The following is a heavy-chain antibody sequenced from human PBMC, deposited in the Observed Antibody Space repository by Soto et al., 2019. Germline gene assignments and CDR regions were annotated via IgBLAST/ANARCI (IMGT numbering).Heavy chain of an antibody. Sequence: GESLKISCAASGFTFSSYAMHWVRQAPGKGLEWVAVISYDGSNKYYADSVKGRFTISRDNSKNTLYLQMNSLRAEDTAVYYCARDSESVGATIHAFDIWGQGTMVTVSS. CDR3: ARDSESVGATIHAFDI. D-gene: IGHD1-26*01. CDR1: GFTFSSYA. J-gene: IGHJ3*02. CDR2: ISYDGSNK. V-gene: IGHV3-30*04.